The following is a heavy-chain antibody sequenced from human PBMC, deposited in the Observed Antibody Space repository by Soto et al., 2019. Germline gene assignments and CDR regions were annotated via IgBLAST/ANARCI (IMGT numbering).Heavy chain of an antibody. V-gene: IGHV1-24*01. CDR3: ATGDCTETYVWGSYRNSPHLCY. CDR2: FDPEDGET. Sequence: ASVKVSCKVSGYTLTELSMHWVRQAPGKGLEWMGGFDPEDGETIYAQKFQGRVTMTEDTSTDTAYMELSSLRSEDTAVYYCATGDCTETYVWGSYRNSPHLCYWGQGTLVTVSS. CDR1: GYTLTELS. D-gene: IGHD3-16*02. J-gene: IGHJ1*01.